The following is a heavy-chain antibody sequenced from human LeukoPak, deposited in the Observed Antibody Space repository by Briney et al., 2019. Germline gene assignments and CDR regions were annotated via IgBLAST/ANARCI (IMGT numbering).Heavy chain of an antibody. CDR3: AKYRLGDWRGSFDSSPSTNYFDY. J-gene: IGHJ4*02. CDR2: IRFDGNNE. V-gene: IGHV3-30*02. Sequence: PGGSLRLSCAASGFTISNYGLNRVRQAPGKGLEWVAFIRFDGNNEYYADSVKGRFTISRDNSKKTMHLHMNSLRAEDTAVYYCAKYRLGDWRGSFDSSPSTNYFDYWGQGTLVTVSS. D-gene: IGHD3-16*01. CDR1: GFTISNYG.